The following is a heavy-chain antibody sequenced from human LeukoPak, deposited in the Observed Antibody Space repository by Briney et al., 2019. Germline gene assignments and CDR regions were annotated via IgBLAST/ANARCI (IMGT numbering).Heavy chain of an antibody. CDR2: ISGSGGST. CDR1: GFTFSSYA. D-gene: IGHD6-6*01. J-gene: IGHJ4*02. CDR3: AKGMYSSSSDAGVDY. Sequence: PGGSLRLSCAASGFTFSSYAMSWVRQAPGKGLEWVSAISGSGGSTYYADSVKGRFTISRDNSKNTLYLQMNSLRAKDAAVYYCAKGMYSSSSDAGVDYWGQGTLVTVSS. V-gene: IGHV3-23*01.